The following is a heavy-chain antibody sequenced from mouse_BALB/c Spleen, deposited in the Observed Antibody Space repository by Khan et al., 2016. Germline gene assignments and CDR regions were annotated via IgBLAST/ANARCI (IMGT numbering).Heavy chain of an antibody. Sequence: QVQLQESGAELARPGASVRLSCKASGYTSANYWMQWVKQRPGQGLEWIGSIYPGDGDTRYSQKFKDKATLTADKSSSTAYMHLRSVASEDSAVDDGGDALFVYWGQGTLVTVSA. J-gene: IGHJ3*01. V-gene: IGHV1-87*01. CDR1: GYTSANYW. CDR3: GDALFVY. CDR2: IYPGDGDT.